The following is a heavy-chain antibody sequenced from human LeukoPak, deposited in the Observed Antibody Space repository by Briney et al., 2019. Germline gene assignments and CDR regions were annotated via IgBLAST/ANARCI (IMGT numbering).Heavy chain of an antibody. Sequence: SETLSLTCAVYGGSFSGYYWSWIRQPPGKGLEWIGEINHSGSTNYNPSPKSRVTISVDTSKNQFSLKLSSVTAADTAVYYCARGGDYYDSSGYYHFDYWGQGTLVTVSS. CDR1: GGSFSGYY. J-gene: IGHJ4*02. CDR3: ARGGDYYDSSGYYHFDY. V-gene: IGHV4-34*01. CDR2: INHSGST. D-gene: IGHD3-22*01.